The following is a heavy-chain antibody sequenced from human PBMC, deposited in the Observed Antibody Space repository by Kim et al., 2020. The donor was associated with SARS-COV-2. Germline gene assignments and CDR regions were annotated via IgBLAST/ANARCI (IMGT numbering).Heavy chain of an antibody. D-gene: IGHD3-16*01. Sequence: VKGRFTISRDNAKNSLYLQMNGLRAEDTALYYCAKGSWGSGYYYYYYYMDVWGKGTTVTVSS. CDR3: AKGSWGSGYYYYYYYMDV. J-gene: IGHJ6*03. V-gene: IGHV3-9*01.